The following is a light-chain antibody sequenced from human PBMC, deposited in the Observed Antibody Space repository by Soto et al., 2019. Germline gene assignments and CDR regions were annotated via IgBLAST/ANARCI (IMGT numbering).Light chain of an antibody. J-gene: IGKJ5*01. CDR2: DAS. V-gene: IGKV3-11*01. CDR1: QSVSNY. Sequence: EIVLTQSPATLSLSPGERATLFCRARQSVSNYLGWYQQKPGQAPRLLIYDASNRATGIPARFSGSGSGTDFTLTIRSLEPEDFAVYYCQHRGTFGQGTRLEIK. CDR3: QHRGT.